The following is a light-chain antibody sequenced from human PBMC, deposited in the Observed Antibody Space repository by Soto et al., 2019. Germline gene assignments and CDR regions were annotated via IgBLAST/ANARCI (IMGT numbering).Light chain of an antibody. Sequence: QSALIQPASVSGSPGQSITISCTGSSSDVGAYNYVSWYQHHPGKAPKLIIFDVSDRPSGVSNRFSGSKSGNTASLTISGLQAEDEADYYCSSYTSSNSPVLFGGGTKLTVL. J-gene: IGLJ2*01. CDR3: SSYTSSNSPVL. CDR1: SSDVGAYNY. V-gene: IGLV2-14*03. CDR2: DVS.